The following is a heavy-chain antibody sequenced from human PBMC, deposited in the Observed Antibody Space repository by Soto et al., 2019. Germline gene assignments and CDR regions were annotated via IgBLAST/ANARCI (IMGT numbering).Heavy chain of an antibody. CDR1: GYTFTSYD. V-gene: IGHV1-8*01. J-gene: IGHJ4*02. CDR3: ARGRDCSSTSCYLWDY. Sequence: ASVKVSCKASGYTFTSYDINWVRQATGQGLEWMGWMNPNSGNTGYAQKFQGRVTMTRNTSISTAYMELSSLRSEDTAVYYCARGRDCSSTSCYLWDYWGQGTLVTVSS. CDR2: MNPNSGNT. D-gene: IGHD2-2*01.